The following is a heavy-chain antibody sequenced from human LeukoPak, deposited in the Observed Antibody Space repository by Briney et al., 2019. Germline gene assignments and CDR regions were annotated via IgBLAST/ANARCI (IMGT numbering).Heavy chain of an antibody. CDR3: ARGHYYGSGSYYRLDY. CDR1: GESFSGYY. Sequence: SETLSLTCAVYGESFSGYYWSWIRQPPGKGLEWIGEINHSGSTKYNPSLKSRVTISVDTSKNQFSLKLSSVTAADTAVYYCARGHYYGSGSYYRLDYWGQGTLVTVSS. J-gene: IGHJ4*02. D-gene: IGHD3-10*01. CDR2: INHSGST. V-gene: IGHV4-34*01.